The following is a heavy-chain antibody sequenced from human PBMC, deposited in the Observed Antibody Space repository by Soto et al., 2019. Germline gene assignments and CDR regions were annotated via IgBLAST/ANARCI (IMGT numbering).Heavy chain of an antibody. CDR3: ARRTIQLWPRMDV. Sequence: PGGSLRLSCAASGFTVSNNYMSWVRQAPGKSLECVSVVYIDGSVYHADSVKGRFTISRDNAKNSLYLQMNSLRAEDTAVYYCARRTIQLWPRMDVWGQGTTVTVSS. J-gene: IGHJ6*02. D-gene: IGHD5-18*01. CDR1: GFTVSNNY. CDR2: VYIDGSV. V-gene: IGHV3-53*01.